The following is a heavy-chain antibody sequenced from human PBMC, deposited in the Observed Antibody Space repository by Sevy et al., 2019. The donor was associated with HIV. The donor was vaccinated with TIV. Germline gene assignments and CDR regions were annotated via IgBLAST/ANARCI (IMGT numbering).Heavy chain of an antibody. Sequence: GGSLRLSCAASGFTFNSYWMSWVRQAPGKGLEWVANIKQDGSEKYYVDSVKGRFTISRDNAKNSLYLQMNSLRAEDTAIYYSARALVAWYHGSSGYYYTSGFDYWGQGTLVTVSS. J-gene: IGHJ4*02. V-gene: IGHV3-7*01. CDR3: ARALVAWYHGSSGYYYTSGFDY. D-gene: IGHD3-22*01. CDR1: GFTFNSYW. CDR2: IKQDGSEK.